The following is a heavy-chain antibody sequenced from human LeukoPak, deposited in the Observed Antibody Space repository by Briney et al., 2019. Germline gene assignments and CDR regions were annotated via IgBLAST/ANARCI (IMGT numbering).Heavy chain of an antibody. J-gene: IGHJ4*02. CDR3: ARSPNYPGAGAYFDD. CDR1: GFTVSSNY. V-gene: IGHV3-7*01. Sequence: GGSLRLSCAASGFTVSSNYMSWVRQAPGKGLEWLANIKQDGSEIYYVDSVKGRFTISRDNAKNSVYLQMNSLRAGDTAVYYCARSPNYPGAGAYFDDWGQGTLVTVSS. D-gene: IGHD5-24*01. CDR2: IKQDGSEI.